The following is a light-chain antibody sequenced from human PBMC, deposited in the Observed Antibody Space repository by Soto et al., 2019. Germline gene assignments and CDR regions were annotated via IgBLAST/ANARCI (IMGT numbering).Light chain of an antibody. V-gene: IGKV1-5*01. CDR1: QSISSW. CDR3: QQYNSWWT. CDR2: DAS. Sequence: DIQMTQSPSTLSASVGDRVTITCRASQSISSWLAWYQQKPGKAPKLLIYDASSLESGVPSRFSGSGSGTEFTLTISRLQPDDVATYYCQQYNSWWTFGQGTKVEIK. J-gene: IGKJ1*01.